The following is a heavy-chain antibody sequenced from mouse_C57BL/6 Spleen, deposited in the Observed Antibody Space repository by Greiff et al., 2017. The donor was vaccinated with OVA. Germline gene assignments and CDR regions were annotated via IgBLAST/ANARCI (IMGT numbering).Heavy chain of an antibody. CDR2: ISDGGSYT. J-gene: IGHJ2*01. CDR1: GFTFSSYA. CDR3: ARALRGSSGY. D-gene: IGHD1-1*01. V-gene: IGHV5-4*01. Sequence: EVQGVESGGGLVKPGGSLKLSCAASGFTFSSYAMSWVRQTPEKRLEWVATISDGGSYTYYPDNVKGRFTISRDNAKNNLYLQMSHLKSEDTAMYYCARALRGSSGYWGQGTTLTVSS.